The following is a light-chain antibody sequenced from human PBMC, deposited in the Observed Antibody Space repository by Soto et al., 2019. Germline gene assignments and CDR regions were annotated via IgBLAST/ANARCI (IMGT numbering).Light chain of an antibody. CDR3: AAWDDSLNGQV. CDR2: SNT. V-gene: IGLV1-44*01. J-gene: IGLJ2*01. CDR1: RSNIGSNT. Sequence: QSPLTQAPCASGTPGQRFTISCSGSRSNIGSNTVNWYQQLPGTAPKLLIYSNTQRPSGVPDRLSGSKSGTSASLAISGLQSEDEADYYCAAWDDSLNGQVFGGGTQLTVL.